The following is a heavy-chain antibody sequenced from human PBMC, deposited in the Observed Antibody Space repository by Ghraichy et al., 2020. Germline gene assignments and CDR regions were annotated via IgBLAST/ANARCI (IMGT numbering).Heavy chain of an antibody. J-gene: IGHJ4*02. CDR1: GFNFSSNW. CDR3: ARAADGYQ. D-gene: IGHD5-24*01. Sequence: GESLNISCSASGFNFSSNWMSWVRQAPGKGLEWVANIRQDGVSKYYVDSARGRFSISRDNAKSSLYLQMDSLRADDTGVYYCARAADGYQWGRGTLVTVTS. CDR2: IRQDGVSK. V-gene: IGHV3-7*04.